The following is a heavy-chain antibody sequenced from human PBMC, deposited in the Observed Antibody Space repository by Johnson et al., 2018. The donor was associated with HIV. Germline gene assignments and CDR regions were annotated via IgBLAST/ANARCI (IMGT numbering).Heavy chain of an antibody. CDR3: ARVSGLTFGAFDI. CDR2: IKQDGSEK. D-gene: IGHD3-22*01. CDR1: GFGFSRYV. J-gene: IGHJ3*02. Sequence: MLLVESGGGVVQPGRSLRASCAASGFGFSRYVMHWVRQAPGKGLEWVANIKQDGSEKYYVDSVKGRFTISRENAKNSLYLQMNSLRAGDTAVYYCARVSGLTFGAFDIWGQGTMVTVSS. V-gene: IGHV3-7*01.